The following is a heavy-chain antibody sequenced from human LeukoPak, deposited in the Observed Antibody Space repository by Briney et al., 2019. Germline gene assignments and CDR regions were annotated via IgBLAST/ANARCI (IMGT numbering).Heavy chain of an antibody. CDR2: IYHSGST. J-gene: IGHJ4*02. CDR3: ARLKAMATTAYFDY. D-gene: IGHD5-24*01. CDR1: GGSISSGGYS. V-gene: IGHV4-30-2*01. Sequence: KPSQTLSLTCAVSGGSISSGGYSWSWIRQPPGKGLEWIGYIYHSGSTYYNPSLKSRVTISVDRSKNQFSLKLSSVTAADTAVYYCARLKAMATTAYFDYWGQGTLVTVSS.